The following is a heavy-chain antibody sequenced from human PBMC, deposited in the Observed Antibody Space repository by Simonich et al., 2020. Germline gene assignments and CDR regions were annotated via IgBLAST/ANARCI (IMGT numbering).Heavy chain of an antibody. CDR1: GFTFSSYS. Sequence: EVQLVESGGGLVKPGGSLRLSCAASGFTFSSYSMNWVRQAPGKGLEWVSSISSSSSYIYYADSVKGRFTISSDNAKNSLYLQMNSLRAEDTAVYYCAGGVYCSSTSCSTYYYYGMDVWGQGTTVTVSS. CDR2: ISSSSSYI. CDR3: AGGVYCSSTSCSTYYYYGMDV. J-gene: IGHJ6*02. V-gene: IGHV3-21*01. D-gene: IGHD2-2*01.